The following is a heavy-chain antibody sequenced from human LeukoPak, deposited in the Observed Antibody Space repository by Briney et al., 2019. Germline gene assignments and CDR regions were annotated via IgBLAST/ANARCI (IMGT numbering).Heavy chain of an antibody. CDR3: TRDTFGARDY. J-gene: IGHJ4*02. Sequence: PGGSLRLSCAASGFTFSSNWMHWIRQVPGEGLVWVARINPDGSDTSYADSVKGRFTISRDNAKNTLYLQMNSLRVEDTALYYCTRDTFGARDYWGQGTLVTVS. CDR1: GFTFSSNW. V-gene: IGHV3-74*01. CDR2: INPDGSDT. D-gene: IGHD3-10*01.